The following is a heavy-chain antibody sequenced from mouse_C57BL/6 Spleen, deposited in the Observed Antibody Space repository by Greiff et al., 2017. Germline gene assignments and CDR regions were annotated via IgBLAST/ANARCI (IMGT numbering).Heavy chain of an antibody. CDR3: TSSDGCYPFAY. J-gene: IGHJ3*01. Sequence: VQLQQSGAELVRPGASVKLSCTASGFNFTDYYMHWVKQRPEQGLEWIGRIDPEDGATEYAQKFQGKATMTADTSSNPAYLQLSSLTAEDAAVYYGTSSDGCYPFAYWGQGTLVTVSA. V-gene: IGHV14-1*01. CDR2: IDPEDGAT. CDR1: GFNFTDYY. D-gene: IGHD2-3*01.